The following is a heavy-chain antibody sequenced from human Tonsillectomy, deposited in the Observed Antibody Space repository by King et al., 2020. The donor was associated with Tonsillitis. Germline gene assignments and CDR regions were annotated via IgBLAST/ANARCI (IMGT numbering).Heavy chain of an antibody. D-gene: IGHD2-15*01. Sequence: QLQESGPGLVNPSETLSLTCSVSGASINNYFWTWIRQAPGKGLEWIGYIYYTGSANYNPSLKSRVAISVDTSKNQFSLTLKSVTAADTAVYYCARAGKGVGYCSGGSCYIWFDPWGQGTLVTVSS. CDR3: ARAGKGVGYCSGGSCYIWFDP. CDR2: IYYTGSA. V-gene: IGHV4-59*01. CDR1: GASINNYF. J-gene: IGHJ5*02.